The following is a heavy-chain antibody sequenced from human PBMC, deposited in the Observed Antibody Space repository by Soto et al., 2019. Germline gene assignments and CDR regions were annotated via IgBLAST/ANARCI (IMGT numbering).Heavy chain of an antibody. CDR3: AKHSASGGGFDY. V-gene: IGHV3-23*01. Sequence: EVQLLESGGGLVQPGGSLRLSCAASGITFSSHAMTWVRQSPGRGLEWVSLISSGSSTYYADSVKGRFSISSDNSKSTLFLQMNSLRAEDTAIYYCAKHSASGGGFDYWGQGTLVTVSS. D-gene: IGHD3-10*01. J-gene: IGHJ4*02. CDR1: GITFSSHA. CDR2: LISSGSST.